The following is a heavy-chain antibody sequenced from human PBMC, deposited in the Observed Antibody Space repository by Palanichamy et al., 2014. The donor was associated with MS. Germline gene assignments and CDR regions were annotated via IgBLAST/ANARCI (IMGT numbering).Heavy chain of an antibody. CDR2: MNPNSGNT. CDR1: GYTFTSYD. CDR3: ARAVWWLRRAVFDY. Sequence: QVQLVQSGAEVKKPGASVKVSCKAPGYTFTSYDINWVRQATGQGLEWMGWMNPNSGNTGYAQKFQGRVTMTRNTSISTAYMELSSLRSEDTAVYYCARAVWWLRRAVFDYWGQGTLVTVSS. D-gene: IGHD5-12*01. J-gene: IGHJ4*02. V-gene: IGHV1-8*01.